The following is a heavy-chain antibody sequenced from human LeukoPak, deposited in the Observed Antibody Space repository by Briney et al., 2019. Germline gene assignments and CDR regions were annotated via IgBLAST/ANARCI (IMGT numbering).Heavy chain of an antibody. J-gene: IGHJ4*02. D-gene: IGHD6-19*01. CDR2: ISGSSSYI. CDR1: GFTFSSYS. V-gene: IGHV3-21*01. Sequence: GGSLRLSCAASGFTFSSYSMNWVRQAPGKGLEWVSSISGSSSYIYYADSVKGRFTISRDNAKNSLYLQMKSLRAEDTAFYYCARDVPPNLGQWLAPIDYWGQGTLVTVSS. CDR3: ARDVPPNLGQWLAPIDY.